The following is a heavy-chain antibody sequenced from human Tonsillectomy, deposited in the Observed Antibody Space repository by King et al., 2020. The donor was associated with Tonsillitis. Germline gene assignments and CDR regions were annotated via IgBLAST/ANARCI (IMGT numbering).Heavy chain of an antibody. J-gene: IGHJ2*01. CDR2: ISSNGGST. CDR1: GFTFSSYA. CDR3: ARDYGVSYPNPDWYFDL. D-gene: IGHD1-26*01. V-gene: IGHV3-64*01. Sequence: VQLVESGGGLVQPGGSLRLSCAASGFTFSSYAMHWVRQAPGKGLEYVSAISSNGGSTYYANSVKGRFTISRDNSKNTLYLQMGSLRAEDMAVYYCARDYGVSYPNPDWYFDLWGRGTLVTVSS.